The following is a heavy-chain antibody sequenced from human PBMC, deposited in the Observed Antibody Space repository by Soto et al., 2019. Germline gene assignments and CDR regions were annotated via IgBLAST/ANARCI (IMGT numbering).Heavy chain of an antibody. J-gene: IGHJ6*02. V-gene: IGHV3-7*01. D-gene: IGHD1-26*01. Sequence: VQLVESGGGLVQPGGSLRLSCAASGFTFSTYWMSWVRRTPGKGLEWVANIKQDGTEKYYVDSVRGRLTVYRDNAKSSLYLQMNSLRVEDTAVYYCTTSPHRDSERVFVWGQGTAVTVS. CDR3: TTSPHRDSERVFV. CDR2: IKQDGTEK. CDR1: GFTFSTYW.